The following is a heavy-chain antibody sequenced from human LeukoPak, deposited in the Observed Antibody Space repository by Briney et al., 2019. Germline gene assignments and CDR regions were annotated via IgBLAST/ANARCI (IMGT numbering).Heavy chain of an antibody. D-gene: IGHD5-12*01. J-gene: IGHJ4*02. CDR1: GFTFSSYA. Sequence: PGGSLRLSCVASGFTFSSYAMTWVRQAPGKGLEWVSLITGSGGNTYYADSVKGRFTISRDNSQNTLYLQMNYLRAEDTALYYRAKGGVATLQYYFDHWGQGTLVTVSS. CDR2: ITGSGGNT. V-gene: IGHV3-23*01. CDR3: AKGGVATLQYYFDH.